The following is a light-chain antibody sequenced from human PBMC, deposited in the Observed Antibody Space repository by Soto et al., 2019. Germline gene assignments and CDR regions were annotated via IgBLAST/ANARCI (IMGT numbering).Light chain of an antibody. Sequence: DIQMTQSPSTLSASVGDRVAITCRASQSISTWLAWYQQKPGKAPKLLIYDVSSLQIGVPLRFSGSGSGTEFTLTISSLQPDDFATYYCQHYNSYPWTFGQGTKV. V-gene: IGKV1-5*01. J-gene: IGKJ1*01. CDR2: DVS. CDR3: QHYNSYPWT. CDR1: QSISTW.